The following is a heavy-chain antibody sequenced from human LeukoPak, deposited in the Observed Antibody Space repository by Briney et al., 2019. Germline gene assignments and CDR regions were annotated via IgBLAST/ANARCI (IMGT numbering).Heavy chain of an antibody. CDR1: GFIFSSYC. J-gene: IGHJ2*01. CDR2: INEDENEK. CDR3: AGGVGWHFDL. Sequence: GGSLRLSCAASGFIFSSYCLMWVRQAPGKGLEWVATINEDENEKFYVDSVKGRLTISRDNAKKSLYLQMNRLRVEDTAVYFCAGGVGWHFDLWGRGTLLTVSS. V-gene: IGHV3-7*01.